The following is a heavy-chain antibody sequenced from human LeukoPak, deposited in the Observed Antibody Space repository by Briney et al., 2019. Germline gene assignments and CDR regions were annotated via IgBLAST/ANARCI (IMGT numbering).Heavy chain of an antibody. CDR1: GFTFDDYG. J-gene: IGHJ4*02. V-gene: IGHV3-20*04. Sequence: GGSLRLSCAASGFTFDDYGMTWVRQAPGKGLEWVSGINWNGGATNYADSVRGRFTISRDNAKNSLYLQMNSLRAEDTAFYYCARYYYDSSGYYHPFDYWGQGTLVTVSS. D-gene: IGHD3-22*01. CDR2: INWNGGAT. CDR3: ARYYYDSSGYYHPFDY.